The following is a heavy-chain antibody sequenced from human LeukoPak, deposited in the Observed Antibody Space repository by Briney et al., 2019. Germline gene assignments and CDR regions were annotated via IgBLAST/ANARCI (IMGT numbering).Heavy chain of an antibody. CDR2: MNPNSGNT. J-gene: IGHJ6*02. CDR3: ARGFRSNKEPSSSWSVFIRRIRGNYYYGMDV. V-gene: IGHV1-8*01. D-gene: IGHD6-13*01. CDR1: GYTFTSYD. Sequence: GASVKVSCKASGYTFTSYDINWVRQATGQGLEWMGWMNPNSGNTGYAQKFQGRVTMTRNTSIGTAYMELSSLRSEDTAVYYCARGFRSNKEPSSSWSVFIRRIRGNYYYGMDVWGQGTTVTVSS.